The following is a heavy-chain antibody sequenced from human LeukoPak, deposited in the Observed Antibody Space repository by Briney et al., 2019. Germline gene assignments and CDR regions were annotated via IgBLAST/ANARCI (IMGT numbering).Heavy chain of an antibody. CDR1: TGSISSDTYF. V-gene: IGHV4-61*02. CDR3: AKGAGPPWFDP. J-gene: IGHJ5*02. Sequence: SQTLSLTCTVSTGSISSDTYFWGWIRQPAGRGLEWIGRISSSALTPSSPSLKSRFPISIAPSTNQFSMNLNSVTAADTAVYYCAKGAGPPWFDPWAQGTLVTVSS. D-gene: IGHD6-19*01. CDR2: ISSSALT.